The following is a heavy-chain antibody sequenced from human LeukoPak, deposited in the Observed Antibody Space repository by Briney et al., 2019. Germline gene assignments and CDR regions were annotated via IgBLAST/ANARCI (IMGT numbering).Heavy chain of an antibody. Sequence: GGSLRLSCAASGFTSSSYGMSWVRQAPGKGLEWVSAISGSGGSTYYADSVKGRFTISRDNSKNTLYLQMNSLRAEDTAVYYCANLYFDSPDAFDIWGQGTMVTVSS. CDR2: ISGSGGST. CDR1: GFTSSSYG. V-gene: IGHV3-23*01. CDR3: ANLYFDSPDAFDI. J-gene: IGHJ3*02. D-gene: IGHD3-9*01.